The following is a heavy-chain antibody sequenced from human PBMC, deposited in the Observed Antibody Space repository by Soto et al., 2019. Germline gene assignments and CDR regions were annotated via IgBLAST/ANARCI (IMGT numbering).Heavy chain of an antibody. Sequence: HPGGSLRLSCAASGFTFISYGMHWVRQAPGKGLEWVAVISYDGSNKYYADSVKGRFTISRDNSKNTLYLQMNSLRAEDTAVYYCANVLRLDYWGQGTLVTVSS. V-gene: IGHV3-30*18. CDR3: ANVLRLDY. CDR1: GFTFISYG. J-gene: IGHJ4*02. CDR2: ISYDGSNK. D-gene: IGHD2-8*01.